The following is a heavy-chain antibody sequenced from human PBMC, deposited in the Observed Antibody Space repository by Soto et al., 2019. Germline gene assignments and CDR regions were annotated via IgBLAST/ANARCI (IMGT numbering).Heavy chain of an antibody. CDR1: GFTFSDYY. CDR3: ARDRTRYYDFPHYYYYYYMDV. Sequence: GGSLRLSCAASGFTFSDYYMSWIRQAPGKGLEWVSYISSSGSTIYYADSVKGRFTISRDNAKNSLYLQMNSLRAEDTAVYYCARDRTRYYDFPHYYYYYYMDVWGKGTTVTVSS. V-gene: IGHV3-11*01. J-gene: IGHJ6*03. CDR2: ISSSGSTI. D-gene: IGHD3-3*01.